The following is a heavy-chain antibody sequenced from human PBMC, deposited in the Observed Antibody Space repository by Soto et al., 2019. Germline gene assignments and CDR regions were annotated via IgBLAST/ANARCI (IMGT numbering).Heavy chain of an antibody. Sequence: QVQLEQSGAEVKKPGASVKVSCKASGYTFTGYFMHWVQQAPGQGLEWMGWINPNSGATKYAQKFQGRVTLSRDTSISTAYMELSGLRSDDTAVYYCARGGGTILAPLPWGQGTLVTVSS. J-gene: IGHJ5*02. D-gene: IGHD3-3*01. CDR1: GYTFTGYF. CDR3: ARGGGTILAPLP. V-gene: IGHV1-2*02. CDR2: INPNSGAT.